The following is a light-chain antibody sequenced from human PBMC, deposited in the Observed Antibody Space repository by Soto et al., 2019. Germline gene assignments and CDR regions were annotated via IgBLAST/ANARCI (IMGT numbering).Light chain of an antibody. J-gene: IGKJ1*01. CDR2: KAS. Sequence: DIQSTQSPSTLSGSVGDRVTITCRASQTISSWLAWYQQKPGKAPKLLIYKASTLKSGVPSRFSGSGSGTEFTLTISSLQTDDFATYYCQHYNSYSEALGQGTKVDIK. V-gene: IGKV1-5*03. CDR3: QHYNSYSEA. CDR1: QTISSW.